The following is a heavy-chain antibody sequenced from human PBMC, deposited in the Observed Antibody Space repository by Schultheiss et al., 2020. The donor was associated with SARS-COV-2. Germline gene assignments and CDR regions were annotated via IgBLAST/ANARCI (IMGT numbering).Heavy chain of an antibody. D-gene: IGHD3-10*01. CDR3: ARDMVRGVLDY. J-gene: IGHJ4*02. Sequence: ASVKVSCKASGYTFTSYYMHWVRQAPGQGLEWMGIINPSGGSTSYAQKFQGRVTMTRDTSISTAYMELSRLRSEDTAVYYCARDMVRGVLDYWGQGTLVTVSS. CDR1: GYTFTSYY. V-gene: IGHV1-46*01. CDR2: INPSGGST.